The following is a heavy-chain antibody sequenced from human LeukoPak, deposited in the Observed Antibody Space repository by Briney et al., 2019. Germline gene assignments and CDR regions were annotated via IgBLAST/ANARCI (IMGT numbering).Heavy chain of an antibody. D-gene: IGHD3-3*01. Sequence: PGGSLRLSCAASGFTFSSYAMRWVRQAPGKGLEWVSAISYDGSNTYYADSVKGRFTISRDNSKNTLYLQMNSLRAEDTAVYYCARDTESITIFGGAKYYYYYSMDVGGQGTTVTVSS. J-gene: IGHJ6*02. CDR3: ARDTESITIFGGAKYYYYYSMDV. CDR2: ISYDGSNT. CDR1: GFTFSSYA. V-gene: IGHV3-30-3*01.